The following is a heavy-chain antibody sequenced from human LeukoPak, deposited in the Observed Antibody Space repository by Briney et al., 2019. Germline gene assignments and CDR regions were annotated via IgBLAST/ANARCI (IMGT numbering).Heavy chain of an antibody. V-gene: IGHV3-21*01. CDR1: GFTFSSYS. CDR3: ARDYYRGAFDI. J-gene: IGHJ3*02. D-gene: IGHD3-10*01. Sequence: GGSLRLSCAASGFTFSSYSMNWVRQAPGKGLEWVSSISSSSSYIYYADSVKGRFTISRDNAKNSLYLQMNGLRAEDTAVYYCARDYYRGAFDIWGQGTMVSVSS. CDR2: ISSSSSYI.